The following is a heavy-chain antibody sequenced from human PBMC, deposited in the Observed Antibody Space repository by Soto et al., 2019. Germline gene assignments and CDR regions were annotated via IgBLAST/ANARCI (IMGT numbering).Heavy chain of an antibody. V-gene: IGHV1-2*02. D-gene: IGHD4-17*01. CDR1: GYTFTDNH. J-gene: IGHJ4*02. CDR2: INPKSGDA. Sequence: GASVKVSCKASGYTFTDNHIHWLRRTPGQGLEWMGWINPKSGDANYAQKFQGRVTMTRDASINLAYMEVTRLTSDDTAIYFCARKKYVDYIRWSLHNWGQGNLVTVAS. CDR3: ARKKYVDYIRWSLHN.